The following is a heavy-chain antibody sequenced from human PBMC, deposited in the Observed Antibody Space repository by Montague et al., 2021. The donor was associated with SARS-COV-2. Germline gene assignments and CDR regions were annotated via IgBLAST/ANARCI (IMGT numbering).Heavy chain of an antibody. J-gene: IGHJ3*02. CDR2: IDWDDDK. V-gene: IGHV2-70*01. CDR1: GFSLSTSGRC. D-gene: IGHD3-10*01. CDR3: ARSLLWFGELNAFDI. Sequence: PALMKPTQTLTLTCTFSGFSLSTSGRCVSWIRQPPGKALEWLALIDWDDDKYYSTSLKTRLTISKDTSKNQVVLTMTNMDPVDTATYYCARSLLWFGELNAFDIWGQGTMVTVSS.